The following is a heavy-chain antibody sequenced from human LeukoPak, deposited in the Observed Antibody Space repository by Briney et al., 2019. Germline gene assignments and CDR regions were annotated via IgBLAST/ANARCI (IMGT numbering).Heavy chain of an antibody. CDR2: INPNSGGT. V-gene: IGHV1-2*02. J-gene: IGHJ4*02. Sequence: GASVKVSCKASGYTFTGYYMHWVRQAPGQGLEWMGWINPNSGGTNYAQKFQGRVTMTRDTSISTAYMELSRLRSDDTAVYYCARYKASDIDDSGYWGQGTLVTVSS. CDR1: GYTFTGYY. CDR3: ARYKASDIDDSGY. D-gene: IGHD4-11*01.